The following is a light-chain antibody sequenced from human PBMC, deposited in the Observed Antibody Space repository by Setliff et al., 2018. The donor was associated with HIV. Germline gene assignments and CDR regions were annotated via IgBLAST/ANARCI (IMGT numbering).Light chain of an antibody. CDR1: NRDVGGYNF. CDR2: EVS. V-gene: IGLV2-14*01. J-gene: IGLJ1*01. CDR3: SSPYV. Sequence: QSALTQPAPVSGSPGQSITISCTGTNRDVGGYNFVSWYQQHPGKAPKRIIYEVSNRPSGVSNRFSGSKSGNTASLTISGLQAEDEADYTRSSPYVFGTGTKVTVL.